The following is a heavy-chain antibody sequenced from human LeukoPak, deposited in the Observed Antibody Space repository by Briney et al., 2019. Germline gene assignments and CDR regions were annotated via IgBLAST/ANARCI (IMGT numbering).Heavy chain of an antibody. Sequence: GASVKVSCKASGYTFTSYGISWVRQAPGQGLEWMGWISAYNGNTNYAQKLQGRVTMTTDTSTSTAYMELRSLRSDDTAVYYCARVGSTIFGVVIAMDVWGKGTTVTVSS. CDR2: ISAYNGNT. V-gene: IGHV1-18*01. D-gene: IGHD3-3*01. CDR1: GYTFTSYG. CDR3: ARVGSTIFGVVIAMDV. J-gene: IGHJ6*04.